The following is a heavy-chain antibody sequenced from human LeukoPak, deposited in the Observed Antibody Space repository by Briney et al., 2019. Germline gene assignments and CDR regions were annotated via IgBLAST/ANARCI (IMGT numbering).Heavy chain of an antibody. CDR3: ARVVITFGGVSVGLDY. Sequence: ASVKVSCKASGYTFTSYGISWVRQAPGQGLEWMGWISAYNGNTNYAQKLQGRVTMTTDTSTSTAYMELRSLRSDDTAVYYCARVVITFGGVSVGLDYWXQGTLVTVSS. D-gene: IGHD3-16*02. CDR2: ISAYNGNT. J-gene: IGHJ4*02. CDR1: GYTFTSYG. V-gene: IGHV1-18*01.